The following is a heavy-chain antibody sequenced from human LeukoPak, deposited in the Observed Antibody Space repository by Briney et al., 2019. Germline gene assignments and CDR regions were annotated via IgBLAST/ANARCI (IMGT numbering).Heavy chain of an antibody. CDR2: VSGSGGST. Sequence: PGGSLRLSCAASGFTFSSYAMSWVRQIPGKGLQWVSAVSGSGGSTYYADSVKGRFTISRDNSQNTLYLQMNSLRAEDTAVYYCAKVGATQDFWGQGTLVTVSS. CDR3: AKVGATQDF. J-gene: IGHJ4*02. V-gene: IGHV3-23*01. CDR1: GFTFSSYA. D-gene: IGHD1-26*01.